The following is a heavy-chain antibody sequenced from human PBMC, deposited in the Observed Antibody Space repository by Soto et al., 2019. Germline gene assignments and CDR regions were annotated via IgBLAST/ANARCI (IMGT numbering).Heavy chain of an antibody. CDR3: ARDRGYYGRFFDY. D-gene: IGHD3-22*01. J-gene: IGHJ4*02. Sequence: PSETLSLTCTVCGGSISSGCYYWSWIRQHPGRGLEWIGYIYYSGSTYYNPSLKSRVTISVDTSKNQFSLKLSSVTAADTAVYYCARDRGYYGRFFDYWGQRTLVAVSS. CDR1: GGSISSGCYY. V-gene: IGHV4-31*03. CDR2: IYYSGST.